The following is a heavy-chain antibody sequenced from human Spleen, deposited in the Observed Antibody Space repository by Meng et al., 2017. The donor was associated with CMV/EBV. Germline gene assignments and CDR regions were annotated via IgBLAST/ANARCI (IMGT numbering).Heavy chain of an antibody. CDR2: ISYSGST. Sequence: SETLSLTCTVSGGSVSSGRYYWSWIRQPPGKGLEWIGYISYSGSTNYNPSLKSRVTISVDTSKNHFSLKLTSATAADTAVYYCARELVGATPPSNWFDPWGQGTLVTVSS. CDR1: GGSVSSGRYY. J-gene: IGHJ5*02. D-gene: IGHD1-26*01. V-gene: IGHV4-61*03. CDR3: ARELVGATPPSNWFDP.